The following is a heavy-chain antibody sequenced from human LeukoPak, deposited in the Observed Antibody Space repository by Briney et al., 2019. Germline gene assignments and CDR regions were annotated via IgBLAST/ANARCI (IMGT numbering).Heavy chain of an antibody. Sequence: QPGRSLRLSCAASGFTFDDYAMHWVRQAPGKGLEWVSGISWNSGSIGYADSVKGRFTISRDSAKNSLYLQMNSLRAEDMALYYCAKAGGIAEPYYFDYWGQGTLVTVSS. CDR1: GFTFDDYA. CDR2: ISWNSGSI. CDR3: AKAGGIAEPYYFDY. D-gene: IGHD6-13*01. J-gene: IGHJ4*02. V-gene: IGHV3-9*03.